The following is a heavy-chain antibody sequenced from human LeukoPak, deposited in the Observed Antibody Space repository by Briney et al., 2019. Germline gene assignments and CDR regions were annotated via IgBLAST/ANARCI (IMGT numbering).Heavy chain of an antibody. CDR2: IRSTSET. D-gene: IGHD5-12*01. J-gene: IGHJ5*02. V-gene: IGHV3-48*01. Sequence: GGSLRLSCAASEFISSQYGFNWVRQAPGKGLEWVSHIRSTSETFYADSVKGRFTISRDHARNSLYLQMNNLRGEDTAIYYCARDAGNSGYGCDLWGQGTLVTVSS. CDR1: EFISSQYG. CDR3: ARDAGNSGYGCDL.